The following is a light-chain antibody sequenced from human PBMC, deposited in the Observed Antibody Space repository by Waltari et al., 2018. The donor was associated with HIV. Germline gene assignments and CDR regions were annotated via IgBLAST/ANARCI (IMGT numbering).Light chain of an antibody. CDR2: NDS. CDR1: VLAKKY. CDR3: YSAADNNLGV. Sequence: YALTQPSPGSVPPGQTARMACSGAVLAKKYARWFQQKPGQAPVRGISNDSERRSGIPERFSRSSSGSTVTLTISGAQVEDEADYYCYSAADNNLGVFGGGTKLTVL. J-gene: IGLJ2*01. V-gene: IGLV3-27*01.